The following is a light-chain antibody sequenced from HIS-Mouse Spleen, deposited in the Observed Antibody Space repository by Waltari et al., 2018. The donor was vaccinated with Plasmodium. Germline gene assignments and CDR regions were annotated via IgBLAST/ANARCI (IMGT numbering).Light chain of an antibody. CDR3: QQRSNWPLT. CDR1: QSVSSY. J-gene: IGKJ4*01. V-gene: IGKV3-11*01. CDR2: DAS. Sequence: EIVLTQSPATLSLSPGERATLSCRASQSVSSYLAWYHQKPGQAPRLLIYDASHRSTGIPASVSGSGSGTDVPLTISSLEPEDCAVYYCQQRSNWPLTFGGGTKVEIK.